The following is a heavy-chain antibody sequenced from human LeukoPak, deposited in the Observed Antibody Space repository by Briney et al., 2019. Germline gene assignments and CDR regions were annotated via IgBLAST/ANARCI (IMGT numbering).Heavy chain of an antibody. D-gene: IGHD3-10*01. V-gene: IGHV4-34*01. CDR1: SGAFGGYD. Sequence: SVTRWLTCASDSGAFGGYDDICIRQPPGKGLEWIGEINHSGSTNYNPSLKSRVTISVDTSKNQFSLKLSSVTAADTAVYYCAREGLTMVRGVIRRGGWFDPWGQGTLVTVSS. CDR2: INHSGST. CDR3: AREGLTMVRGVIRRGGWFDP. J-gene: IGHJ5*02.